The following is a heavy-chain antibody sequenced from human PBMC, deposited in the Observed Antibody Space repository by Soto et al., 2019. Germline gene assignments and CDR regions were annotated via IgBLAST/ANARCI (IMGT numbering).Heavy chain of an antibody. D-gene: IGHD6-19*01. CDR3: AGEYSSGWINFDY. V-gene: IGHV1-69*13. Sequence: SVKVSCKASGGTFSSYAISWVRQAPGQGLEWMGGIIPIFGTANYAQKFQGRVTITADESTSTAYMELSSLRSEDTAVYYCAGEYSSGWINFDYWGQGTLVTVSS. J-gene: IGHJ4*02. CDR1: GGTFSSYA. CDR2: IIPIFGTA.